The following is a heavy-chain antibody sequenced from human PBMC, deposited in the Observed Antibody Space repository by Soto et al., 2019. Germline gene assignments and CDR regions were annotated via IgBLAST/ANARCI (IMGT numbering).Heavy chain of an antibody. CDR1: GFTFSDYY. D-gene: IGHD3-10*01. Sequence: GSLRLSCAASGFTFSDYYMSWIRQAPGKGLEWVSYISSSSSYTNYADSVKGRFTISRDNAKNSLYLQMNSLRAEDTAVYYCARAEGSGSYYIPLQFGMDVWGQGTTVTVSS. V-gene: IGHV3-11*06. CDR2: ISSSSSYT. J-gene: IGHJ6*02. CDR3: ARAEGSGSYYIPLQFGMDV.